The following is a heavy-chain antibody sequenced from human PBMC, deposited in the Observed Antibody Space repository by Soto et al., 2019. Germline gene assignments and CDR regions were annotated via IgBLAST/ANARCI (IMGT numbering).Heavy chain of an antibody. D-gene: IGHD3-16*01. CDR3: ARMETFGSLNWFDP. Sequence: ASVKVSCKASGYSFTNNDVSWVRQATGQGLEWMGWMNPGSGDTGYAQKFQGRVTMTRDISIATAYMELSSLRSDDTAIYYCARMETFGSLNWFDPWCQGSLVTVSS. J-gene: IGHJ5*02. CDR2: MNPGSGDT. V-gene: IGHV1-8*01. CDR1: GYSFTNND.